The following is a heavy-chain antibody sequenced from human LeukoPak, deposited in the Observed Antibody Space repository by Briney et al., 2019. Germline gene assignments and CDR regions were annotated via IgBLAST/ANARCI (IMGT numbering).Heavy chain of an antibody. J-gene: IGHJ4*02. D-gene: IGHD6-19*01. CDR2: STAYSGNT. V-gene: IGHV1-18*01. CDR1: GYTLNTYG. CDR3: ARLYSSGWIDYFDY. Sequence: ASVKVSCKASGYTLNTYGITWVRQAPGQGLEWMGWSTAYSGNTYYGQKFQGRVTMTTDTSTNTAYMEVKSLTSDDTAVYYCARLYSSGWIDYFDYWGQGTLVTVCS.